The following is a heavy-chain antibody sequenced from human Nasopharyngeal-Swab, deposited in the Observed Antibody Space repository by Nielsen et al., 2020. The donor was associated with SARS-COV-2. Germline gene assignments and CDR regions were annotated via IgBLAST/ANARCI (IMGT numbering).Heavy chain of an antibody. V-gene: IGHV1-8*01. CDR3: ARVWGSADY. D-gene: IGHD7-27*01. Sequence: ASVKVSCKASGYPFSSYDINWVRQATGQGLEWMGWMNPNSSKSGYAQKFQGRVTMTRDTSIDTAYMELSSLRSEDTAVYYCARVWGSADYWGQGTLVTVSS. CDR1: GYPFSSYD. CDR2: MNPNSSKS. J-gene: IGHJ4*02.